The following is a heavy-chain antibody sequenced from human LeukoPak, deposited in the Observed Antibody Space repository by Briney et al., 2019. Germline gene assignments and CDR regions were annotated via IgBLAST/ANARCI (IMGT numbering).Heavy chain of an antibody. CDR3: ARSSRGSWYEGWFDP. CDR1: GYTFTSYD. D-gene: IGHD6-13*01. V-gene: IGHV1-8*01. CDR2: MSPNSGNT. J-gene: IGHJ5*02. Sequence: ASVKVSCKASGYTFTSYDINWVRQATGQGLEWMGWMSPNSGNTGYAQKFQGRVTMTRNTSISTAYMELSSLRSEDTAVYYCARSSRGSWYEGWFDPWGQGTLVTVSS.